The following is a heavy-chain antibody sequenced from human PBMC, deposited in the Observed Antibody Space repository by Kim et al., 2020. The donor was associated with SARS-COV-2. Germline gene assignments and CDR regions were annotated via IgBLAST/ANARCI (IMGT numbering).Heavy chain of an antibody. V-gene: IGHV3-53*01. Sequence: GGSLRLSCAASGFTVSSNYMSWVRQAPGKGLEWVSVIYSGGSTYYADSVKGRFTISRDNSKNTRYLQMNSLRAEDTAVYYCARDSLLRYFDWLSKNGDYYYGMDVWGQGTTVTVSS. CDR1: GFTVSSNY. D-gene: IGHD3-9*01. CDR3: ARDSLLRYFDWLSKNGDYYYGMDV. J-gene: IGHJ6*02. CDR2: IYSGGST.